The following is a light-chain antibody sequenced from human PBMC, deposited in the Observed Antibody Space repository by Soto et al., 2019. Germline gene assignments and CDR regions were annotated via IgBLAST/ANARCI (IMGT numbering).Light chain of an antibody. V-gene: IGLV1-36*01. CDR2: YDD. CDR3: AAWDDSLNGWV. J-gene: IGLJ3*02. Sequence: QLVLTQPPSVSEAPRQRVTISCSGSSSNIGNNAVNWYQQLPGKAPKLLIFYDDLLPSGVSDRFSGSKSGTSAYLAISGLQSEDEADYYCAAWDDSLNGWVFGGGTKVTVL. CDR1: SSNIGNNA.